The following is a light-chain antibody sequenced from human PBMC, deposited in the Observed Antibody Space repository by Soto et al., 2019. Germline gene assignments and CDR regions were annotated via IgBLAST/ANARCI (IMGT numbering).Light chain of an antibody. J-gene: IGKJ4*01. CDR2: TSS. CDR3: QKHNAAPLT. V-gene: IGKV1-27*01. Sequence: DIQLTQSPSSLSASVGDRVTITCRASQGIGSCLAWYQQKPGKVPTLLIYTSSTLQSGVPSRFSGSGSGTDFTLTISNLEPEDVATYYCQKHNAAPLTFGEGTKLEIK. CDR1: QGIGSC.